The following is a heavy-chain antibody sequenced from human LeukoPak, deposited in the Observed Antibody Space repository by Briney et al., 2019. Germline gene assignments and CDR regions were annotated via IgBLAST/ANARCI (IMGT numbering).Heavy chain of an antibody. Sequence: GASVKVSRKASGYSFTYHYMHWLRQAPGQGLEWIGIINPSDGSTTYAQKFQGRVTMTRDMSTSTVYMELSSLRSEDTAVYYCARDMSSVLRFLEWSPRHSLDYWGQGTLVTVSS. V-gene: IGHV1-46*01. CDR3: ARDMSSVLRFLEWSPRHSLDY. J-gene: IGHJ4*02. CDR2: INPSDGST. CDR1: GYSFTYHY. D-gene: IGHD3-3*01.